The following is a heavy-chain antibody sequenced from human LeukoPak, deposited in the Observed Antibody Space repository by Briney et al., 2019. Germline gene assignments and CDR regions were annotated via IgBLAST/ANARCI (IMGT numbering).Heavy chain of an antibody. J-gene: IGHJ4*02. CDR2: IDANSGGT. V-gene: IGHV1-2*02. CDR1: GYPFTVYR. CDR3: ASFTTAYYASDY. D-gene: IGHD3-9*01. Sequence: ASVKVSCKASGYPFTVYRIHWVRQAPGQGLEWMGWIDANSGGTNYAQNFQGRVAMTRDTSISTAYLELTSLRSGDTAIFYCASFTTAYYASDYWGQGTLVTVSS.